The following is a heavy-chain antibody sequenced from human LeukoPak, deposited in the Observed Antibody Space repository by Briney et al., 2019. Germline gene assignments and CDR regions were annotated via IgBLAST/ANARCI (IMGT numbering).Heavy chain of an antibody. CDR2: ISYDGSNK. J-gene: IGHJ3*02. V-gene: IGHV3-30*03. CDR3: TRDSGYNAFDI. CDR1: GFTFSSYG. D-gene: IGHD5-12*01. Sequence: GGSLRLSCAASGFTFSSYGMHWVRQAPGKGPEWVAVISYDGSNKYYAGSVKGRFTISRDNSKNTLYLQMNSLRAEDTAVYYCTRDSGYNAFDIWGQGTMVTVSS.